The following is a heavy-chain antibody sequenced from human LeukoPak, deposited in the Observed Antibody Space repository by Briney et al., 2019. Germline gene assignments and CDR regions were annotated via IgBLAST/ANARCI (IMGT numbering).Heavy chain of an antibody. Sequence: QAGGSLRLSCAASGFTFNTYVMSWVRQAPGKGLEWVSAVSGSGGLTYYADSVKGRVTISRDNSKNTLYLQINSLRAEDTAVYYCAKDRLAAALTGAFDIWGQGTMVTVSS. CDR3: AKDRLAAALTGAFDI. CDR1: GFTFNTYV. J-gene: IGHJ3*02. V-gene: IGHV3-23*01. D-gene: IGHD6-13*01. CDR2: VSGSGGLT.